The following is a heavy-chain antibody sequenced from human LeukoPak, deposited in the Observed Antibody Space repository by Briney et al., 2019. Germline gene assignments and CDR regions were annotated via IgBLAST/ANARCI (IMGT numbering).Heavy chain of an antibody. CDR1: GFTFSAYS. CDR3: ARDSGYAFDI. J-gene: IGHJ3*02. D-gene: IGHD1-26*01. CDR2: ISTSSSYI. V-gene: IGHV3-21*01. Sequence: GGSLRLSCAASGFTFSAYSMNWVRQAPGKGLEWVSSISTSSSYIYYVDSVKGRFTISRDNARNSLYLQMNSLRAEDTAVYYCARDSGYAFDIWGQGTMVTVSS.